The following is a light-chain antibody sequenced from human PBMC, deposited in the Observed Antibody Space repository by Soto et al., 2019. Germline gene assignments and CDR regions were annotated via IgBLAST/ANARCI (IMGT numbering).Light chain of an antibody. Sequence: DIQMTQSPSSLSASVGDRVTIACRASQNINSWLAWYQQKPGKAPKLLIYDASSLESGVPSRFSGGGSGTEFTLTISSLQSEDFAVYLCQQYHYWPITFGQGTRLEIK. CDR2: DAS. CDR1: QNINSW. CDR3: QQYHYWPIT. V-gene: IGKV1-5*01. J-gene: IGKJ5*01.